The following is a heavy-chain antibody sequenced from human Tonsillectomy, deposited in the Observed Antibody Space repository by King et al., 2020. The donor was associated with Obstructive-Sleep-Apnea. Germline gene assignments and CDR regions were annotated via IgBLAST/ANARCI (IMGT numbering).Heavy chain of an antibody. J-gene: IGHJ4*02. Sequence: QLQESGPGLVKPSETLSLTCTVSGGSISSYYWSWIRQPPGKGLEWIGYIYYSGSTNYNPSLKSRVTISVETSKNQFSLKLSSVTAADTAVYYCARLLNYYDSSGYSIYYFDYWGQGTLVTVSS. D-gene: IGHD3-22*01. CDR2: IYYSGST. CDR3: ARLLNYYDSSGYSIYYFDY. V-gene: IGHV4-59*08. CDR1: GGSISSYY.